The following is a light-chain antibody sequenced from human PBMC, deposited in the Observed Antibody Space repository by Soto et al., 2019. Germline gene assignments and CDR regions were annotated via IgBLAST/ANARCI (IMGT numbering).Light chain of an antibody. CDR1: RYIRSD. Sequence: IQMTQSPSSLSASVGDRVTITCRASRYIRSDLSWYQQRPGQAPKVLIYAASSLQSGVPSRFSGSGSGTDFTLTNSSLQPEDFATYYCLQDYNYPWTFGQGTEVDIK. J-gene: IGKJ1*01. CDR3: LQDYNYPWT. CDR2: AAS. V-gene: IGKV1-6*01.